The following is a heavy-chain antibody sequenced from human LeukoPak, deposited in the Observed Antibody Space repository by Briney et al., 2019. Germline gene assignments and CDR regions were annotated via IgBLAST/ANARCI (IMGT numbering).Heavy chain of an antibody. CDR3: AKDLRGNY. Sequence: GGSLRLSCAVSGFTVSSNYMSWVRQAPGKGLEWVSVIYSAGNTYYADSVKGRFTISRHNSKNTLYLQMNSLRAEDTAVYYCAKDLRGNYWGQGTLVTVSS. CDR2: IYSAGNT. V-gene: IGHV3-53*04. CDR1: GFTVSSNY. J-gene: IGHJ4*02. D-gene: IGHD4-17*01.